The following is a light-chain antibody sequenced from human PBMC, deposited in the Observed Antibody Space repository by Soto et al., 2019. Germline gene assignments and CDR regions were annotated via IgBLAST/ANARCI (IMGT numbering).Light chain of an antibody. V-gene: IGKV1-12*01. CDR3: QEGNSFPPT. CDR1: QGIGSW. Sequence: DIQMTQSPSSVSASVVDRVTITCRASQGIGSWLAWYQQKPGKAPKLLIYSASTLQSGVPSRFSGSGSGTDITLTISTLQPEDFATYYCQEGNSFPPTFGGGTKVDIK. CDR2: SAS. J-gene: IGKJ4*01.